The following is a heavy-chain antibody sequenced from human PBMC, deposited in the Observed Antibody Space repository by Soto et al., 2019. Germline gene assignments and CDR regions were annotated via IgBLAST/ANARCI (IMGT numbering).Heavy chain of an antibody. Sequence: QVQLQESGPGVVKRSGTLSLTCAVSGDSISNSRWWTWVRQPPGKGLEWIGDIFHSGDTNYNPSLKSRVFISVDKSQNQFSLKVSSVTAADTAVYYCAYSTGWYRHDVWGQGTLVTVSS. CDR2: IFHSGDT. D-gene: IGHD6-19*01. J-gene: IGHJ3*01. CDR1: GDSISNSRW. V-gene: IGHV4-4*02. CDR3: AYSTGWYRHDV.